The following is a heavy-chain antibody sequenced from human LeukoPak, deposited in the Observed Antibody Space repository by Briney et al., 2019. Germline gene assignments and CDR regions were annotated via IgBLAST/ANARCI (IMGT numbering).Heavy chain of an antibody. D-gene: IGHD2-2*01. CDR2: INPNSGGT. CDR3: ARDFERIVVVPAAGFDP. Sequence: GASVKVSCKASGYIFISYYMHWVRQAPGQGLEWMGWINPNSGGTNYAQKFQGRVTMTRDTSISTAYIELSRLRSDDTAVYYCARDFERIVVVPAAGFDPWGQGTLVTVSS. CDR1: GYIFISYY. V-gene: IGHV1-2*02. J-gene: IGHJ5*02.